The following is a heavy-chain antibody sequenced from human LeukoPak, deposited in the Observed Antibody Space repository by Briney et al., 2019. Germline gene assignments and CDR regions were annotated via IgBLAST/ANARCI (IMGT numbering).Heavy chain of an antibody. V-gene: IGHV4-30-2*01. Sequence: SQTLSLTCTVSGASISSGTYSWSWIRQPPGEGLEWIGYIYHTGSTYYNPSLKGRVTISVDRSKNQFSLNLNFVTAADTALYYCARGDGSGSGRWFDPWPGNPNHRLL. CDR3: ARGDGSGSGRWFDP. D-gene: IGHD3-10*01. CDR1: GASISSGTYS. J-gene: IGHJ5*02. CDR2: IYHTGST.